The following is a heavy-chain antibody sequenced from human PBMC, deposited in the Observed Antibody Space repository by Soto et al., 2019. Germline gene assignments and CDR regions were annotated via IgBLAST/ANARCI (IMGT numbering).Heavy chain of an antibody. CDR3: AKDEAIDDSSGMDY. Sequence: EVQLLESEGGLVQPGGSLRLSCAASGFTFSSYAMSWVRQAPGKGLEWVSAISGSGGSTYYADSVKGRFTISRDNSKNTLYLQMNSLRAEDTAVYYRAKDEAIDDSSGMDYWGQGTLVTVSS. CDR1: GFTFSSYA. CDR2: ISGSGGST. J-gene: IGHJ4*02. D-gene: IGHD3-22*01. V-gene: IGHV3-23*01.